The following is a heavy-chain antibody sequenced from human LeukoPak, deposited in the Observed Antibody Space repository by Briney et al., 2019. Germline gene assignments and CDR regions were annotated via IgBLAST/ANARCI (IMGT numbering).Heavy chain of an antibody. CDR2: ISYDGSNK. CDR1: RFTFSSYE. J-gene: IGHJ4*02. D-gene: IGHD6-13*01. Sequence: GGSLRLSCAASRFTFSSYEMNWVRQAPGKGLEWVAVISYDGSNKYYADSVKGRFTISRDNSKNTLYLQMNSLRAEDTAVYYCAKGSSSWYGGSYFDYWGQGTLVTVSS. V-gene: IGHV3-30*18. CDR3: AKGSSSWYGGSYFDY.